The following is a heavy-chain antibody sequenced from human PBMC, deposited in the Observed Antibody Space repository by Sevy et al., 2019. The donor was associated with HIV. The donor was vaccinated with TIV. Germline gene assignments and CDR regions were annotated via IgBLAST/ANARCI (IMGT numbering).Heavy chain of an antibody. D-gene: IGHD2-8*01. Sequence: GGSLRLSCAASGFTFDDYALHWVRQAPGKGLEWVSGIGWNSGFVGYADSVKGRFTISRDNAKNSLYLQMNSLRAEDTAVYYCAREGCTKPHDYWGQGTLVTVSS. J-gene: IGHJ4*02. CDR1: GFTFDDYA. CDR3: AREGCTKPHDY. V-gene: IGHV3-9*01. CDR2: IGWNSGFV.